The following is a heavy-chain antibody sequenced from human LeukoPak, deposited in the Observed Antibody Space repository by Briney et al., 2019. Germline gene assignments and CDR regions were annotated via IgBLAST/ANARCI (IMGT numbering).Heavy chain of an antibody. D-gene: IGHD2/OR15-2a*01. CDR3: VKETAFYDH. V-gene: IGHV3-64D*06. CDR1: GFTFSRSR. J-gene: IGHJ4*02. Sequence: TGGSLRLSCSASGFTFSRSRMHWVRQAPGKGLEYVSAISSDGVSTYYGASVKGRFTISRDNSKNTLYLQMSSLRAEDTALYYCVKETAFYDHWGPGTLVTVSS. CDR2: ISSDGVST.